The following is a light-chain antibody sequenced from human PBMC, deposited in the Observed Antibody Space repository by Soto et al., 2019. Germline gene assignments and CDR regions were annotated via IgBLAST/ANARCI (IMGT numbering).Light chain of an antibody. J-gene: IGKJ3*01. CDR3: QQYDGAPLT. CDR1: QTLSINS. V-gene: IGKV3-20*01. Sequence: EIVLTQSPGTLSLSPGERVTLFCRASQTLSINSLAWYQQKPGQAPRLLIYAASTRATGIPDRFNGSGSGTDFALTINRLEPEDFAVYYCQQYDGAPLTFGPGTKVDVK. CDR2: AAS.